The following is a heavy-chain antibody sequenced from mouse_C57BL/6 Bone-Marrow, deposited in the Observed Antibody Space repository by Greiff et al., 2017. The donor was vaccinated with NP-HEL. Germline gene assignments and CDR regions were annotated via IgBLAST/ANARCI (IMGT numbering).Heavy chain of an antibody. Sequence: DVQLQESGAELVRPGASVKLSCTASGFNIKDYYMHWVKQRPEQGLEWIGRIDPEDGDTEYAPKFQGKATMTADTSSNTAYLQLSSLTSEDTAVYYCTPFITTVVATRGYWGQGTTLTVSS. CDR3: TPFITTVVATRGY. D-gene: IGHD1-1*01. CDR2: IDPEDGDT. V-gene: IGHV14-1*01. CDR1: GFNIKDYY. J-gene: IGHJ2*01.